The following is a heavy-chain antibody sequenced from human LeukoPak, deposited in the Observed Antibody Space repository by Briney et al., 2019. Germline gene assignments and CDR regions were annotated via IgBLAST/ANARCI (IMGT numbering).Heavy chain of an antibody. Sequence: PGGSLRLSCAASGFTFSTFAMSWVRQAPGKGLEWVSAINGSGGGTYYADSVKGRVTISRDNSKNTLYLQMSSLRAEDTAVYYCAKAFSAYENWPRNWFDPWGQGTLVTVST. CDR3: AKAFSAYENWPRNWFDP. CDR1: GFTFSTFA. CDR2: INGSGGGT. V-gene: IGHV3-23*01. J-gene: IGHJ5*02. D-gene: IGHD5-12*01.